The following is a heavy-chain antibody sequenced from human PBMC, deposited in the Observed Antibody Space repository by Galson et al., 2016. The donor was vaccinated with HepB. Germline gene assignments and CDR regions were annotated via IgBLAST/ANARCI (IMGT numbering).Heavy chain of an antibody. CDR1: GFSFSKFV. CDR2: ITAGGGST. Sequence: SLRLSCAASGFSFSKFVMSWVRQAPGKGLEWVASITAGGGSTFDADSVKGRFTISRDNSKNMLYLQMNSLRAEDTAVYYCARDPPDYGDYNYYFDYWGQGTLVTVSS. D-gene: IGHD4-17*01. CDR3: ARDPPDYGDYNYYFDY. J-gene: IGHJ4*02. V-gene: IGHV3-23*01.